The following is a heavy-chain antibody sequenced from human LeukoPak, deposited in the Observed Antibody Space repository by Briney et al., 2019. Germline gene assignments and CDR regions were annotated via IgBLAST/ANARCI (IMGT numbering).Heavy chain of an antibody. CDR3: ARGLESDSSSWYPDY. V-gene: IGHV3-21*01. D-gene: IGHD6-13*01. CDR2: ISSSSSYI. CDR1: GFTFVTNS. J-gene: IGHJ4*02. Sequence: GGSLKPSGQAYGFTFVTNSMNWVGQPQGRGRDWVSSISSSSSYIYYADSVKGRFTISRDNAKNSLYLQMNSLRAEDTAVYYCARGLESDSSSWYPDYWGQGTLVTVSS.